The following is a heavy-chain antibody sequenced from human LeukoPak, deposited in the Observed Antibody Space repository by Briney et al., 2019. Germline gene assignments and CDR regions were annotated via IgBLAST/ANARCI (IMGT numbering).Heavy chain of an antibody. J-gene: IGHJ4*02. Sequence: GGSLRLSCAASGFTFSSYAMSWVRQAPGKGLDWVSGISGSGGSTYIADDVEGRFTISRDNSNNTVYLQMNSLRLEDTAVYYCAKVASLYYDTNWAVYLDSWGQGALVTVSS. CDR1: GFTFSSYA. CDR2: ISGSGGST. CDR3: AKVASLYYDTNWAVYLDS. D-gene: IGHD3-16*01. V-gene: IGHV3-23*01.